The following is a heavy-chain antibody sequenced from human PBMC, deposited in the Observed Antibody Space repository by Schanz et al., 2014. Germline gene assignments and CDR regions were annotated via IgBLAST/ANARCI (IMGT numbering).Heavy chain of an antibody. CDR3: ARGTDWNRHY. V-gene: IGHV3-13*01. D-gene: IGHD1-1*01. J-gene: IGHJ4*02. Sequence: VQMVESGGGVVQPGRSLRLSCAASGFTLSNSDMHWVRQGTGKGLEWVSTIGYLGDTYYPDSVKGRFTVSRDSGQNSLYLQMNSLRAGDTAVYYWARGTDWNRHYWGQGALVTVSS. CDR2: IGYLGDT. CDR1: GFTLSNSD.